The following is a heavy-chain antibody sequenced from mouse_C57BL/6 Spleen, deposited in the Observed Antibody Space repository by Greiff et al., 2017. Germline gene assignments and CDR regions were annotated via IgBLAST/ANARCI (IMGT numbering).Heavy chain of an antibody. D-gene: IGHD1-1*01. J-gene: IGHJ4*01. CDR2: ISSGSSTI. Sequence: EVKVVESGGGLVKPGGSLKLSCAASGFTFSDYGMHWVRQAPEKGLEWVAYISSGSSTIYYADTVKGRFTISRDTATNTLFLHMTRMRAEDTAMYYCARRVGYAMDYWGQGTSVTVSS. CDR3: ARRVGYAMDY. CDR1: GFTFSDYG. V-gene: IGHV5-17*01.